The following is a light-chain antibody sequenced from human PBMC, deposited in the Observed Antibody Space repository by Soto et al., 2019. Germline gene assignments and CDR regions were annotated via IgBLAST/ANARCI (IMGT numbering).Light chain of an antibody. J-gene: IGLJ2*01. CDR3: QSYDGATRI. V-gene: IGLV1-40*01. Sequence: VLMQPPSVSGAPGQRVTISCTGTASNIGAGYAVHWYQQIPGTAPKLLIQGNTVRPSGVPDRFSGSKSGTSASLAITGLQAEDEAHYYCQSYDGATRIFGGGTKLTVL. CDR2: GNT. CDR1: ASNIGAGYA.